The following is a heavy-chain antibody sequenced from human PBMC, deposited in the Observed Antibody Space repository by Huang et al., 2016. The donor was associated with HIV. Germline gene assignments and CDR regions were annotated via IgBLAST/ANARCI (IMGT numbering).Heavy chain of an antibody. V-gene: IGHV1-2*06. CDR1: GYNLPGHF. J-gene: IGHJ4*02. Sequence: QVQLVQSGAEVKRPGASVKVSCKASGYNLPGHFIHWVRQAPGQGLGWMGRIDPTSGAIKWASRFQCRVSMTRDKSIGTAYMELSGLRSDDTAVFFCAREAWASGVAHYFDYWGPGTLVTVSS. D-gene: IGHD3-10*01. CDR3: AREAWASGVAHYFDY. CDR2: IDPTSGAI.